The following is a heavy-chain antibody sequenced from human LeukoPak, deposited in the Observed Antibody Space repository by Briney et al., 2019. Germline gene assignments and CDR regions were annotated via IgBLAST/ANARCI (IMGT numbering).Heavy chain of an antibody. CDR1: GFTFSSYA. Sequence: PGGSLRLSCAASGFTFSSYAMSWVRQAPGKGLEWVSTISGSGYTTYYADFVKGRFTISRDNSKKTLYLQMSSLRAEDTAVYYCAKGEGHYYYGMDVWGQGTTVTVSS. CDR2: ISGSGYTT. V-gene: IGHV3-23*01. CDR3: AKGEGHYYYGMDV. J-gene: IGHJ6*02.